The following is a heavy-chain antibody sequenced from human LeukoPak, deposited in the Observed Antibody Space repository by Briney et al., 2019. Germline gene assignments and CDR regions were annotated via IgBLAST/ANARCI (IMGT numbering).Heavy chain of an antibody. D-gene: IGHD6-13*01. CDR2: IKQDGSEK. V-gene: IGHV3-7*01. Sequence: GGSLRLSCAASGFTFSSYWMSWVRQAPGKGLEWVANIKQDGSEKYYADSVKGRFTISRDNAKNSLYLQMNSLRAEDTAVYYCARLRSSWYGYFDYWGQGTLVTVSS. CDR3: ARLRSSWYGYFDY. CDR1: GFTFSSYW. J-gene: IGHJ4*02.